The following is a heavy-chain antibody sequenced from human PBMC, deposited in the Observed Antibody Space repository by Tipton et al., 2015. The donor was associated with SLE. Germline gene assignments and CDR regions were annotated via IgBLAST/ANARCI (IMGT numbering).Heavy chain of an antibody. V-gene: IGHV3-23*01. Sequence: SLRLSCTGSGFTFSNYDMSWVRQAPGKELEWASAISGSGGSTYYADPVKGRFAISRDNSKNTLFLQMDSLRAEDTAVYYCAKEAAYGSGSCYGSWGQGTLVTVSS. J-gene: IGHJ5*02. CDR2: ISGSGGST. CDR3: AKEAAYGSGSCYGS. D-gene: IGHD3-10*01. CDR1: GFTFSNYD.